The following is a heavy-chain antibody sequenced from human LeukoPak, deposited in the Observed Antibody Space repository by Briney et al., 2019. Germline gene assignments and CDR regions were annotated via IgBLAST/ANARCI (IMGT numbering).Heavy chain of an antibody. D-gene: IGHD6-13*01. Sequence: SETLSLTCAVYGGSFNGYYWSWIRQPPGKGLEWIGEINHSGSTNYNPSLKSRVTISVDTSKNQFSLKLSSVTAADMAVYYCARASGYSSSWYKIFWFDPWGQGTLVTVSS. CDR3: ARASGYSSSWYKIFWFDP. CDR2: INHSGST. CDR1: GGSFNGYY. V-gene: IGHV4-34*01. J-gene: IGHJ5*02.